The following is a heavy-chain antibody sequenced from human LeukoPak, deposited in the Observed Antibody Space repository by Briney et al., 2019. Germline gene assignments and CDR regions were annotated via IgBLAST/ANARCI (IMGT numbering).Heavy chain of an antibody. D-gene: IGHD3-22*01. CDR3: ARDSTALIVVVISDAFDI. Sequence: ASVKVSCKASGYTFTSYGISWVRQAPGQGLEWMGWISAYNGNTNCAQKLQGRVTMTTDTSTSTAYMELRSLRSDDTAVYYCARDSTALIVVVISDAFDIWGQGTMVTVSS. CDR1: GYTFTSYG. J-gene: IGHJ3*02. V-gene: IGHV1-18*01. CDR2: ISAYNGNT.